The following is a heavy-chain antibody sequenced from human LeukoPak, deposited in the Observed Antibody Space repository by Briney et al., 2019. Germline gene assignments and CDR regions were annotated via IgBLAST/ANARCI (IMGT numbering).Heavy chain of an antibody. Sequence: PSETLSLTCTVSGGSISSYYWSWIRQPPGKGLEWIGYIYYSGSTNYNPSLKSRVTISVDTSKNQFSLKLSSVTAADTAVYYCARVGSTSSYFDFWGQGTLLTVSS. J-gene: IGHJ4*02. D-gene: IGHD2-2*01. CDR1: GGSISSYY. CDR3: ARVGSTSSYFDF. V-gene: IGHV4-59*01. CDR2: IYYSGST.